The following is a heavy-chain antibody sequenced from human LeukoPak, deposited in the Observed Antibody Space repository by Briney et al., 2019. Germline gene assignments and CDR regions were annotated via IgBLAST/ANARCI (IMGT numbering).Heavy chain of an antibody. CDR3: ARGQWDDYGDFASP. V-gene: IGHV4-59*01. CDR2: IYYSGST. Sequence: PSETLSLTCTVSGGSISSYYWSWIRQPPGKGLEWIGYIYYSGSTNYNPSLKSRVTISADTSKNQFSLKLSSVTAADTAVYYCARGQWDDYGDFASPWGQGTLVTVSP. CDR1: GGSISSYY. D-gene: IGHD4-17*01. J-gene: IGHJ4*02.